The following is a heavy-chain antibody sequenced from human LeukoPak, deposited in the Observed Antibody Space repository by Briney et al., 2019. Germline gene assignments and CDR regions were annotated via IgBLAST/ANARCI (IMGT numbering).Heavy chain of an antibody. CDR3: ARDIRGLWFGELQYYFDY. CDR2: ISSSSSYI. Sequence: GGSLRLSCAASGFTFSSYSMNSVRQAPGKGLEWVSAISSSSSYIYYADSVKGRFTISRDNAKNSLYLQMNSLRAEDTAVYYCARDIRGLWFGELQYYFDYWGQGTLVTVSS. D-gene: IGHD3-10*01. V-gene: IGHV3-21*01. CDR1: GFTFSSYS. J-gene: IGHJ4*02.